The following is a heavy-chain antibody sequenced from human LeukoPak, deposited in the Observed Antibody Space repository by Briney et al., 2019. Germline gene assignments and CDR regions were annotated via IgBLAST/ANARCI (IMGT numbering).Heavy chain of an antibody. CDR3: ARDAEPFDY. V-gene: IGHV4-39*07. D-gene: IGHD1-26*01. CDR2: IYYSGST. J-gene: IGHJ4*02. CDR1: GGSISSSSYY. Sequence: SATLSLTCTVSGGSISSSSYYWGWIRQPPGKGLEWIGSIYYSGSTYYNPSLKSRVTISVDTSKNQFSLKLSSVTAADTAVYYCARDAEPFDYGGQGTLVTVSS.